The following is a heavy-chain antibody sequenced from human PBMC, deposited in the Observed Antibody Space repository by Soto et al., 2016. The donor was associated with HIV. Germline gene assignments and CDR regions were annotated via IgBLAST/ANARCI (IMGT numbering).Heavy chain of an antibody. D-gene: IGHD3-10*01. V-gene: IGHV3-74*01. CDR2: INGDGTNT. J-gene: IGHJ5*02. CDR3: TRADRGGFRRVFSVSTP. Sequence: VESGGGLIQPGGSLKLSCAVSGFTFNNYWMHWVRQAPGKGLVWVSRINGDGTNTIYADSVKGRFTISRDNAKNTLYLQMSSLRVEDTAIYYCTRADRGGFRRVFSVSTPWGQGALVTVSS. CDR1: GFTFNNYW.